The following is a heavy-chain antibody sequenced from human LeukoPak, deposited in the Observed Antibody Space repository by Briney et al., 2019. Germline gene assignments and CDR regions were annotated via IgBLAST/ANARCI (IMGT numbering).Heavy chain of an antibody. V-gene: IGHV1-2*02. CDR3: ARMYSGSYCLDY. Sequence: ASVKVSCKASGDTFTGYYLHWVRQAPGQGLEWMGWINPNSGGTNYAQKLQGRVTMTTDTSTSTAYMELRSLRSDDTAVYYCARMYSGSYCLDYWGQGTLVTVSS. J-gene: IGHJ4*02. CDR2: INPNSGGT. CDR1: GDTFTGYY. D-gene: IGHD1-26*01.